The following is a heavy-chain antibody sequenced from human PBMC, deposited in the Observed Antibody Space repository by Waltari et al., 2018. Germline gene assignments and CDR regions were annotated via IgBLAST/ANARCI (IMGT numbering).Heavy chain of an antibody. D-gene: IGHD6-19*01. J-gene: IGHJ4*02. V-gene: IGHV4-39*07. Sequence: QLQLQESGPGLVKPSETLSLTCTVSGGSISSSSYYWGWIRQPPGKGLGWIGSIYYSGSTYYNPSLKSRVTISVDTSKNQFSLKLSSVTAADTAVYYCARVPGAVAGIFDYWGQGTLVTVSS. CDR1: GGSISSSSYY. CDR3: ARVPGAVAGIFDY. CDR2: IYYSGST.